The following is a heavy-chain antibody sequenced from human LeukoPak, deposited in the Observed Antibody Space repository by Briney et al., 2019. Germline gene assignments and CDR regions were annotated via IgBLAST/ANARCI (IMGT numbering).Heavy chain of an antibody. CDR3: AKMRGMPREAYHFDR. CDR1: GFNFNIYT. Sequence: GGSLRLSCAASGFNFNIYTMSWVRQAQGKGLEWISAVGSGGTRYYADSVKGRFTISRDNSANTVSLQMDSLRADDTAMYYCAKMRGMPREAYHFDRWGWGTLVAVSS. V-gene: IGHV3-23*01. CDR2: VGSGGTR. J-gene: IGHJ4*02. D-gene: IGHD1-26*01.